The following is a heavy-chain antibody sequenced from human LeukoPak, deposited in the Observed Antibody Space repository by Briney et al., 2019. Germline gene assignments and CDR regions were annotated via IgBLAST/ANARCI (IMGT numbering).Heavy chain of an antibody. CDR1: GVTFSNYGISSYG. CDR3: ARDHHHRLWDDYYYYMDV. J-gene: IGHJ6*03. D-gene: IGHD3-16*02. Sequence: GGSLRLSCEASGVTFSNYGISSYGMHWVRQAPGKGLEWVSSISSGSSYISYADSMKGRFTTSRDNAKNSLYLQMNSLRAEDTAVYYCARDHHHRLWDDYYYYMDVWGKGTTVTISS. CDR2: ISSGSSYI. V-gene: IGHV3-21*01.